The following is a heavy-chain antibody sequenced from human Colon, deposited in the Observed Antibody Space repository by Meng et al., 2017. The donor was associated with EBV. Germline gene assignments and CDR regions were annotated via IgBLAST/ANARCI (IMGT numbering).Heavy chain of an antibody. D-gene: IGHD7-27*01. Sequence: LRHRDSDSGMVKPPQTLYSTFVVSGASVTNAGYSWSGIRQPTWKGVEWIGYIYHSGSTKYNPSLKSRVTISVDTSKNQFSLKLSSVTAADTVVYYCARDTSTWGNKGLDHWGQGILVTVSS. V-gene: IGHV4-30-2*01. CDR2: IYHSGST. J-gene: IGHJ4*02. CDR1: GASVTNAGYS. CDR3: ARDTSTWGNKGLDH.